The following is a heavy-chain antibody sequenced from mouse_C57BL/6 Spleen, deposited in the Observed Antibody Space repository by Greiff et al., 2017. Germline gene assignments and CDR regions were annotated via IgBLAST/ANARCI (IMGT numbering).Heavy chain of an antibody. CDR1: GYTFTSYW. CDR2: IDPSDSYT. Sequence: VQLQQPGSELVMPGASVKLSCKASGYTFTSYWMHWVKQRPGQGLEWIGEIDPSDSYTNYNQKLQGKSTLTVDKSSSTAYMQLSSLTSEDSAVYYCARWTGTEDYWGQGTTLTVSS. J-gene: IGHJ2*01. D-gene: IGHD4-1*01. V-gene: IGHV1-69*01. CDR3: ARWTGTEDY.